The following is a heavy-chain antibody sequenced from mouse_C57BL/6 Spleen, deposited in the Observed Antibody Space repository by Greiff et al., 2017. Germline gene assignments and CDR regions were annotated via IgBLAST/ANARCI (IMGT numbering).Heavy chain of an antibody. CDR1: GYSITSGYY. V-gene: IGHV3-6*01. J-gene: IGHJ3*01. Sequence: EVQLVESGPGLVKPSQSLSLTCSVTGYSITSGYYWNWIRQFPGNKLEWMGYISYDGSNNYNQSLKNRISITRDTSKNQFFLKLNSVTTEDTATYYCAREGAAQALFAYWGQGTLVTVSA. CDR3: AREGAAQALFAY. D-gene: IGHD3-2*02. CDR2: ISYDGSN.